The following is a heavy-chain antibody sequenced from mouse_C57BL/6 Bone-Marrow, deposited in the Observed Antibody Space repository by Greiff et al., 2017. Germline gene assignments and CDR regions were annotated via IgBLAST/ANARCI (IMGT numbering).Heavy chain of an antibody. Sequence: VKLQQSGAELARPGASVKLSCKASGYSFTSYGISWVKKRTGQGLEWIGELYSRSGNTYYNEKFKGTATLTADKSYSPAYMELRSLTTEDSAVDVFSSFITTWAMDYWGQGTSVTVSS. CDR1: GYSFTSYG. J-gene: IGHJ4*01. CDR3: SSFITTWAMDY. CDR2: LYSRSGNT. D-gene: IGHD1-1*01. V-gene: IGHV1-81*01.